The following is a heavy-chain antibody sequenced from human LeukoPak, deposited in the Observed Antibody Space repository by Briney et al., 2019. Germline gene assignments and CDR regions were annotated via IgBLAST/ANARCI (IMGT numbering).Heavy chain of an antibody. J-gene: IGHJ6*03. V-gene: IGHV4-39*07. D-gene: IGHD6-13*01. Sequence: SETLSLTCTVSGGSISSSSYYWGWIRQPPGKGLEWIGSIYYSGSTYYNPSLKSRVTISVDTSKNQFSLKLSSVTAADTAVYYCAREPSGYSSSWYIYYYYYMDVWGKGTTVTVSS. CDR1: GGSISSSSYY. CDR2: IYYSGST. CDR3: AREPSGYSSSWYIYYYYYMDV.